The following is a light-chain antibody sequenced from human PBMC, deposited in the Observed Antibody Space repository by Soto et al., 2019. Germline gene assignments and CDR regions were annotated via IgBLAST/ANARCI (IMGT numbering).Light chain of an antibody. J-gene: IGKJ1*01. Sequence: DIQMTQSPSALSASVGDRVIITCRASQSISSWLAWYQQKPGQVPKLLIYKASSLESGVPSRFSGSGSGKEITLTISSLQPDDFANDYWQKYDGYLLTFGQGTKVEIK. CDR3: QKYDGYLLT. CDR1: QSISSW. CDR2: KAS. V-gene: IGKV1-5*03.